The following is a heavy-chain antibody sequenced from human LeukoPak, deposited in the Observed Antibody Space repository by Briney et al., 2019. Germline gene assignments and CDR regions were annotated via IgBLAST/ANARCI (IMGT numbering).Heavy chain of an antibody. Sequence: SETLSLTCAVYGGSFSGYYWSWIRQPPGKGLEWIGEINHSGSTNYNPSLKSRVTISVDTSKNQFSLKLSSVTAADTAVYYCARDSRGFYYGSGSYYNPREAFDIWGQGTMVTVSS. CDR3: ARDSRGFYYGSGSYYNPREAFDI. CDR2: INHSGST. J-gene: IGHJ3*02. V-gene: IGHV4-34*01. CDR1: GGSFSGYY. D-gene: IGHD3-10*01.